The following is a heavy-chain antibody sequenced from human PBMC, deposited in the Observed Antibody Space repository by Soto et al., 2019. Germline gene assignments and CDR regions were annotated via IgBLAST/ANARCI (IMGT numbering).Heavy chain of an antibody. CDR1: GFTFSSYG. CDR3: AKRILGATYFDY. Sequence: QVQLVESGGGVVQPGRSLRLSCAASGFTFSSYGMHWVRQAPGKGLEWVAVISYDGSNKYYADSVKGRFTISRDNSKNTLYLQMNSLRAEDTAVYYCAKRILGATYFDYWGQGTLVTVSS. CDR2: ISYDGSNK. D-gene: IGHD1-26*01. V-gene: IGHV3-30*18. J-gene: IGHJ4*02.